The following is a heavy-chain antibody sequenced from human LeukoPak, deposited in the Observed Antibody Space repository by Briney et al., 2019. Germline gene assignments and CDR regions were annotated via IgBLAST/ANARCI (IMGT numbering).Heavy chain of an antibody. Sequence: PSETLSLTCAVSGVSISSYYWSWIRQPPGKGLEWIGYIYYSGSTNYNPSLKSRVTISVDTSKNQFSLKLSSVTAADTAVYYCASGYSSGQYYFDYWGQGTLVTVSS. V-gene: IGHV4-59*01. D-gene: IGHD6-19*01. CDR3: ASGYSSGQYYFDY. CDR1: GVSISSYY. CDR2: IYYSGST. J-gene: IGHJ4*02.